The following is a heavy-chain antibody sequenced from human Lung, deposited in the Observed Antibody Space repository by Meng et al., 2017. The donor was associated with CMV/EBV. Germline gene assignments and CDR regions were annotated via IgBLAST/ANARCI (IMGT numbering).Heavy chain of an antibody. CDR3: GRSNHFDY. J-gene: IGHJ4*02. D-gene: IGHD1-14*01. CDR1: GFTFSNYA. V-gene: IGHV3-23*01. Sequence: EVQLLASGGGLVQPGGSLRLPCAASGFTFSNYAMNWVRQAPGKGLEWVSTISQSGDATYYADSVQGRFTISRDNSKNTLFLQMNSLRADDTAVYYCGRSNHFDYWGQGTLVTVSS. CDR2: ISQSGDAT.